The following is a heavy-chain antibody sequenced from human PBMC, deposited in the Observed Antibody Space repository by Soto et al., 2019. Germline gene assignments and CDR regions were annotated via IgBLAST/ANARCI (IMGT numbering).Heavy chain of an antibody. CDR3: ARVLWGTDYGSWSHDY. CDR2: MNPNSGNT. V-gene: IGHV1-8*01. J-gene: IGHJ4*02. CDR1: GYTFTSYD. D-gene: IGHD3-10*01. Sequence: QVQLVQSGAEVRKPGASVKVSCKASGYTFTSYDINWVRQATGQGLEWMGWMNPNSGNTGYAQKFQGRVTMTRNTSISKAYMELSSLRSEDTAVYYCARVLWGTDYGSWSHDYWGQGTLVTVSS.